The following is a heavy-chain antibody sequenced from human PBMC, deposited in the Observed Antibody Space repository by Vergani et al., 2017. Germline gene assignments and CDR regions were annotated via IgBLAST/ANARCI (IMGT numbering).Heavy chain of an antibody. CDR1: GFNFGEYG. CDR3: AVEICDYGGSRDLDY. D-gene: IGHD4-23*01. CDR2: IRSKTYGATT. V-gene: IGHV3-49*04. J-gene: IGHJ4*02. Sequence: EVQLVESGGDLVQPGRSLRLSCQTSGFNFGEYGVSWVRQAPGKGLEWIGFIRSKTYGATTEYAASVRGRFTISRDDSKGIAYLQMSSLKKEDTAVYRCAVEICDYGGSRDLDYGGQETLV.